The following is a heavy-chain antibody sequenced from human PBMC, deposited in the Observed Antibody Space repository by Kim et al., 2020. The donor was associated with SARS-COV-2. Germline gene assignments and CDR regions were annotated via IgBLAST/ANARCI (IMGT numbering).Heavy chain of an antibody. J-gene: IGHJ4*02. V-gene: IGHV3-23*01. CDR3: AKGADSWGY. D-gene: IGHD3-16*01. CDR1: GFTFSSYV. Sequence: GGSLRLSCAASGFTFSSYVMTWVRQAPGKGLEWLSTISGSGGSTYYADSVKGRFTISRDNSKNTLYLQMNSLRAEDTAVYYCAKGADSWGYWGQGTLVTVSS. CDR2: ISGSGGST.